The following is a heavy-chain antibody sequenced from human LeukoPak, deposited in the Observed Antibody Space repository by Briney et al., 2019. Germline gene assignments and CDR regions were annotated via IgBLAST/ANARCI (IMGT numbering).Heavy chain of an antibody. CDR3: AKDRGGKGSYFDY. CDR1: GFTFSSYA. CDR2: ISGSGGST. V-gene: IGHV3-23*01. Sequence: GGSLRLSCAASGFTFSSYAMSWGRQAPGQGLEWVSAISGSGGSTYYADSVKGRFTISRDNSKNTLYLQMNSLRAEDTAVYYCAKDRGGKGSYFDYWGQGTLVTVSS. J-gene: IGHJ4*02. D-gene: IGHD2-15*01.